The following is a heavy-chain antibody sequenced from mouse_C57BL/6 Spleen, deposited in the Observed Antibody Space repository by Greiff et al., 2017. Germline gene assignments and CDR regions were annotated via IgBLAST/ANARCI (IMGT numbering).Heavy chain of an antibody. Sequence: VQLQQSGAELVRPGASVTLSCKAQGYTFTDYEMHWVKQTPVHGLEWIGAIDPETGGTAYNQKFKGKAILTADKSSSTAYMELRSLTSEDSAVYYCTRGGIYDGYWFAYWGQGTLVTVSA. CDR2: IDPETGGT. J-gene: IGHJ3*01. CDR1: GYTFTDYE. CDR3: TRGGIYDGYWFAY. V-gene: IGHV1-15*01. D-gene: IGHD2-3*01.